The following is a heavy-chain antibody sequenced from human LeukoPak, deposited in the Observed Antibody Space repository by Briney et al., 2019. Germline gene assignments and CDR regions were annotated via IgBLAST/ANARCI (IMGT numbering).Heavy chain of an antibody. CDR2: IYHSGST. CDR1: GGSISSSNW. D-gene: IGHD5-12*01. Sequence: SGTLSLTCAVSGGSISSSNWWSWVRQPPGKGLEWIGEIYHSGSTNYNPSLKSRVTISVDKSKNQFSLKLSSVTAADTAVYYCAREGRGYSGYARYWGQGTLVTVSS. J-gene: IGHJ4*02. CDR3: AREGRGYSGYARY. V-gene: IGHV4-4*02.